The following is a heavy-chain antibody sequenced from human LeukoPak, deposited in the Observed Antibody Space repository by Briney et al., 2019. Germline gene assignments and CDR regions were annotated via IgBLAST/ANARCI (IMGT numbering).Heavy chain of an antibody. V-gene: IGHV1-24*01. CDR2: FDREHREA. Sequence: ASVKVSCKVSGYSLTDLSMHWVRQAPGNGLEWMGGFDREHREAIYAQKFQGSVSMTEDTSTDTAYMELSSLRSEETAVYYCAAGGIYSLLDYWGQGTLVTVSS. J-gene: IGHJ4*02. D-gene: IGHD1-26*01. CDR3: AAGGIYSLLDY. CDR1: GYSLTDLS.